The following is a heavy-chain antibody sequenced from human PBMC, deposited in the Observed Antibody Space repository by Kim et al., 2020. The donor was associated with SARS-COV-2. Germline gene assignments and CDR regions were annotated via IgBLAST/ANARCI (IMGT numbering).Heavy chain of an antibody. D-gene: IGHD6-19*01. CDR2: ISYSGST. CDR1: GGSMSTYS. V-gene: IGHV4-59*08. J-gene: IGHJ4*02. Sequence: SETLSLTCTVSGGSMSTYSWGWIRQSPGKGLEWIGYISYSGSTLYNPSLRSRVTLSLDTSKNQFSLKLSSVTAADTAVFYCARRGSGGWYDYWGQGTLVT. CDR3: ARRGSGGWYDY.